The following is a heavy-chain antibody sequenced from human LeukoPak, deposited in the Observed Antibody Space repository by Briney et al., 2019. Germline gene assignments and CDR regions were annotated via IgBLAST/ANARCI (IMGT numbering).Heavy chain of an antibody. CDR2: INQDGSKE. CDR1: GFTFSNYW. CDR3: VRDGGVSGYDLLDY. V-gene: IGHV3-7*01. D-gene: IGHD5-12*01. J-gene: IGHJ4*02. Sequence: GGSLRLSCAASGFTFSNYWMTWVRQAPGKGLEWVAHINQDGSKEYYMDSVKARFTISRDNAKTSLSLQMNSLSAEDTAVYYCVRDGGVSGYDLLDYWGQGTLVTVSS.